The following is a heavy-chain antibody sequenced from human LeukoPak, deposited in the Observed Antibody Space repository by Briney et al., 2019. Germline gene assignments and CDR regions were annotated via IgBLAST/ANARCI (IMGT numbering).Heavy chain of an antibody. V-gene: IGHV1-24*01. D-gene: IGHD6-13*01. CDR3: ATGVAAAAWLDY. Sequence: GPSVKVSCKVSGYTLTELSMHWVRQAPGKGLEWMGGFDPEDGETIYPQKFQGRVTMTEDTSTDTAYMELSSLRSEDTAVYYCATGVAAAAWLDYWGQGTLVTVSS. J-gene: IGHJ4*02. CDR2: FDPEDGET. CDR1: GYTLTELS.